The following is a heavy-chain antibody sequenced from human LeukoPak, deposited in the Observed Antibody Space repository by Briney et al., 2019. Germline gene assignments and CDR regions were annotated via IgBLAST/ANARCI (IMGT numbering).Heavy chain of an antibody. J-gene: IGHJ4*02. CDR3: AREYSSSSGVDY. Sequence: GASVKVSCKASGGTFSSYAISWVRQAPGQGLEWKGRIIPTLGIANYAQKFQGRVTITADKSTSTDYMEQSSLRSEDTAVYYCAREYSSSSGVDYWGQGTLVTVSS. D-gene: IGHD6-6*01. CDR1: GGTFSSYA. CDR2: IIPTLGIA. V-gene: IGHV1-69*04.